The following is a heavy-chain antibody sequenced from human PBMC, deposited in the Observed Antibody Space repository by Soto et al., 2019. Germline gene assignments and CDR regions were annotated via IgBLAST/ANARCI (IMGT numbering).Heavy chain of an antibody. CDR3: ARGGPYLYYFDY. J-gene: IGHJ4*02. D-gene: IGHD2-15*01. V-gene: IGHV4-38-2*01. Sequence: GPGPRETSETLSLTCAVSGYSINSTYFWAWIRQPPGKGLEWIGSIYHSGSTYYNPSLKSRVTISVDTSKNQFSLKLSSVTAADTAVYYCARGGPYLYYFDYWGQGTLVTVSS. CDR2: IYHSGST. CDR1: GYSINSTYF.